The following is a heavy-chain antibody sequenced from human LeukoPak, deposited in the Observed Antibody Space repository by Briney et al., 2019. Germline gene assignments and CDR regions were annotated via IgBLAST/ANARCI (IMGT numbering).Heavy chain of an antibody. V-gene: IGHV4-34*01. Sequence: PSETLSLTCAVYGGSFSGYYWSWIRQPPGKGLEWIGYIYHSGSTYYNPSLKSRVTISVDRSKNQFSLKLSSVTAADTAVYYCARQGSGSYFDYWGQGTLVTVSS. CDR2: IYHSGST. CDR3: ARQGSGSYFDY. CDR1: GGSFSGYY. J-gene: IGHJ4*02. D-gene: IGHD1-26*01.